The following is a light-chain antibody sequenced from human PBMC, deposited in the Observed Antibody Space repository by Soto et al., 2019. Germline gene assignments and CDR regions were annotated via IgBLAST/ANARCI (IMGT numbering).Light chain of an antibody. V-gene: IGKV1-5*03. CDR2: KAS. CDR3: QQYKSYSYT. CDR1: QSFSSW. Sequence: DIPMTQSPSTLSASVGDRVTITCRASQSFSSWLAWYQQKPGKAPKLLIYKASSLESGVPSRFSGSESGTEFTLTISSLQPDDFATYYCQQYKSYSYTFGQGTKLEIK. J-gene: IGKJ2*01.